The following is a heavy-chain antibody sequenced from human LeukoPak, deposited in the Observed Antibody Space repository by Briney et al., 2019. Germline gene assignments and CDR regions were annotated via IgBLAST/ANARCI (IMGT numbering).Heavy chain of an antibody. CDR2: IYYSGSI. J-gene: IGHJ4*02. CDR3: ARENPSGYYNRPIDY. Sequence: MPSETLSLTCTVSGGSVSSGSYYWSWIRQPPGKGLEWIGDIYYSGSIKYNPSLKSRVTMSVDTSKNQFSLKLSSVTAADTAIYYCARENPSGYYNRPIDYWGQGTLVTVSS. V-gene: IGHV4-61*01. CDR1: GGSVSSGSYY. D-gene: IGHD3-22*01.